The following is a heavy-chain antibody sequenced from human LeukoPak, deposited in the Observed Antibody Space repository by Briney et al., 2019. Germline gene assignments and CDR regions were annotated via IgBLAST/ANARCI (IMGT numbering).Heavy chain of an antibody. Sequence: GESLKISCKGSGYSLTSYWIGWVRQMPGKGLEWMGIIYPGDSDTRYSPSFQGQVTISADKSISTAYLQWSSLKASDTAMYYCATGYCSSTSCPLALDYWGQGTLVTVSS. J-gene: IGHJ4*02. D-gene: IGHD2-2*01. CDR1: GYSLTSYW. CDR2: IYPGDSDT. CDR3: ATGYCSSTSCPLALDY. V-gene: IGHV5-51*01.